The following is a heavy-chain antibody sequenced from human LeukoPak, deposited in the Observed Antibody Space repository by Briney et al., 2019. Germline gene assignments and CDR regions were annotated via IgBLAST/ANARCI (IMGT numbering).Heavy chain of an antibody. CDR3: ARVKMVRGVTTSLYY. J-gene: IGHJ4*02. CDR1: GYTFTGYY. V-gene: IGHV1-2*02. Sequence: GASVKVSCKASGYTFTGYYMHWVRQAPGQGLEWMGWINPNSGGTNYAQKFQGRVTMTRDTSISTAYMELSRLRSDDTAVYYCARVKMVRGVTTSLYYWGQGTLVTVSS. CDR2: INPNSGGT. D-gene: IGHD3-10*01.